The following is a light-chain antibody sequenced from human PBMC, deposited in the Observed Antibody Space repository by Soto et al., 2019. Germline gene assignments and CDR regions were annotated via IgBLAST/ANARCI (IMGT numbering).Light chain of an antibody. V-gene: IGLV2-8*01. CDR1: SSDVGGYNY. J-gene: IGLJ3*02. CDR3: NSYAASGNLWV. CDR2: EVT. Sequence: QSALTQPPSASGSPGQSVTISCTGTSSDVGGYNYVSWYQQHPGKAPKLMIYEVTQRPSGVPNRFSGSKSGNTASLTVSGLQAEDEADYYCNSYAASGNLWVFGGGIKVTVL.